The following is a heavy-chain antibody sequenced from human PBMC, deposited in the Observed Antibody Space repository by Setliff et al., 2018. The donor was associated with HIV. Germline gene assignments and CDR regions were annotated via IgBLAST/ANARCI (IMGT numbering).Heavy chain of an antibody. CDR2: IHYTGNT. Sequence: ETLSLTCTVSGGSITSTTYYWGWIRQPPGKGLEWIGTIHYTGNTYHNPSLKSRVTISVEASKNQISLKLTAVTAADSAVYYCAREGDGIDFWGQGTLVTVSS. J-gene: IGHJ4*02. D-gene: IGHD2-21*02. V-gene: IGHV4-39*02. CDR3: AREGDGIDF. CDR1: GGSITSTTYY.